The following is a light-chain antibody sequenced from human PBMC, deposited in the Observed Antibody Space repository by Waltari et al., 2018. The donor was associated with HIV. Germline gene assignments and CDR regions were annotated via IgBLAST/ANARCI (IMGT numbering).Light chain of an antibody. J-gene: IGLJ2*01. CDR2: QDS. CDR1: KLGDKY. V-gene: IGLV3-1*01. CDR3: QAWDSSTVV. Sequence: SYELTQPPSVSVSPGQTASLTCSGDKLGDKYACWYQQKPGQSPVLVIYQDSKRPSGIPERFSGSNSGNTATLTISGTQAMDEADYYCQAWDSSTVVFGGGTKLTVL.